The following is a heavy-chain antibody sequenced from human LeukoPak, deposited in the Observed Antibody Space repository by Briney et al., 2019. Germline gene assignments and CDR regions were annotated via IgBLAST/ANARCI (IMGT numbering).Heavy chain of an antibody. J-gene: IGHJ4*02. CDR3: ARGIDYYDSSMYYRNGLGIDY. CDR2: IRSSDNTK. CDR1: GFTFSSYS. V-gene: IGHV3-48*04. Sequence: GGSLRLSCAASGFTFSSYSMNWVRQAPGKGLEWVSYIRSSDNTKHYADSVKGRFTISRDNAKNSLYLQMNSLRAEDTAVYYCARGIDYYDSSMYYRNGLGIDYWGQGTLVTVSS. D-gene: IGHD3-22*01.